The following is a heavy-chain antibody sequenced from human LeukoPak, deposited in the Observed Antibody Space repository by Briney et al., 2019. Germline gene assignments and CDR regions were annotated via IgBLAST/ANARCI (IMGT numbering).Heavy chain of an antibody. CDR2: IVPILGIA. D-gene: IGHD5-24*01. Sequence: GASVKVSCKASGGTFSSYAISWVRQAPGQGLEWMGRIVPILGIANYAQKFQGRVTITADKSTSTAYMELSSLRSEDTAVYYCAREEEMATINHNYWGQGTLVTVSS. CDR3: AREEEMATINHNY. J-gene: IGHJ4*02. V-gene: IGHV1-69*04. CDR1: GGTFSSYA.